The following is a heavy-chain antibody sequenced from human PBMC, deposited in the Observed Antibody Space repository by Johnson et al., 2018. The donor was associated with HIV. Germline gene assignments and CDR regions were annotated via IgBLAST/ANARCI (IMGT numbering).Heavy chain of an antibody. CDR3: ARDRLAAADPDAFDI. CDR1: GFSVSYNY. Sequence: QVQLVESGGGVVQPGRSLRLSCAASGFSVSYNYMNWVRQAPGKGLEWVAFIQYDGSNKYYADSVKGRFTISRDNSKNTLYLQMNSLRAEDTAVYYCARDRLAAADPDAFDIWGQGTMVTVSS. J-gene: IGHJ3*02. D-gene: IGHD6-13*01. V-gene: IGHV3-33*08. CDR2: IQYDGSNK.